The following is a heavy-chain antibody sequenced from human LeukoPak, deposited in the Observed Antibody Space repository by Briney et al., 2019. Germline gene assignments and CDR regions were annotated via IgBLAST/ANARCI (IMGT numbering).Heavy chain of an antibody. CDR2: IRNKANRYTT. V-gene: IGHV3-72*01. J-gene: IGHJ4*02. Sequence: GGSLRLSCAVSGFTFSDHYMGWVRQAPGKGLEWVGRIRNKANRYTTEYAASVKGRFSISRDDSRNSLYLQMNSLKTEDTAVYYCVRGRNSFDYWGQGTLVTVSS. CDR1: GFTFSDHY. CDR3: VRGRNSFDY. D-gene: IGHD2/OR15-2a*01.